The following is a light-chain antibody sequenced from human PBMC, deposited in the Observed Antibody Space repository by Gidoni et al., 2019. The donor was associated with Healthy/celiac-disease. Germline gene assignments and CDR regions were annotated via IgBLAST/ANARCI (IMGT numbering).Light chain of an antibody. CDR1: SSNIGNNT. V-gene: IGLV1-44*01. Sequence: QPVPPQPPSASGTPAHRVTISCSGSSSNIGNNTVNWYQQLPGTAPKLLIYSNNQRPSGVPDRFSGSKSGTSASLAISGLQSEDEADYYCAAWDDSLTHWVFGGGTKLTVL. J-gene: IGLJ3*02. CDR3: AAWDDSLTHWV. CDR2: SNN.